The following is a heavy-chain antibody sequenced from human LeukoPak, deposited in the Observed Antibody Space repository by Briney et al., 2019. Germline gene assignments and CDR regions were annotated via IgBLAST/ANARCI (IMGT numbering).Heavy chain of an antibody. J-gene: IGHJ4*02. V-gene: IGHV3-30*03. D-gene: IGHD3-16*01. CDR2: ISDDGKNK. Sequence: PGGSLRLSCAASGFSFSSYGMHWVCQAPGKGLEWVAVISDDGKNKYYADSVKGRFTISRDNAKNTLYLQMNSLRAEDTAVYYCARDPGAYFDYWGQGTLVTVSS. CDR1: GFSFSSYG. CDR3: ARDPGAYFDY.